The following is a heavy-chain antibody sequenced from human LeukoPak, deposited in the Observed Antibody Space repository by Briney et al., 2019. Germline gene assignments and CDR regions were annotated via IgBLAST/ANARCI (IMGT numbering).Heavy chain of an antibody. D-gene: IGHD3-22*01. Sequence: GGSLRLSCAASGFTFDDYAMHWVRHAPGKGLEWVSGISWNSGSIGYADSVKGRLTISRDNAKNSLYLQMNSLRAEDTALYYCAKDHYSNYYDSSGYYGHIDYWGQGTLVTVSS. J-gene: IGHJ4*02. CDR1: GFTFDDYA. CDR3: AKDHYSNYYDSSGYYGHIDY. V-gene: IGHV3-9*01. CDR2: ISWNSGSI.